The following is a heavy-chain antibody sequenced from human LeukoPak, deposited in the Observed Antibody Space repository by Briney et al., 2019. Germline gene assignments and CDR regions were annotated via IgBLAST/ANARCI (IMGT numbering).Heavy chain of an antibody. Sequence: GGSLRLSCAASGFTFSSYSLTWGRQAPGEGLEWVSSITTGGDDLYYSDSVKGRFTISRDNAKNSLFLQMNNLRAEDTAVYYCARKQWLNSWGQGTRVIVSS. CDR2: ITTGGDDL. CDR3: ARKQWLNS. D-gene: IGHD6-19*01. J-gene: IGHJ5*02. V-gene: IGHV3-21*01. CDR1: GFTFSSYS.